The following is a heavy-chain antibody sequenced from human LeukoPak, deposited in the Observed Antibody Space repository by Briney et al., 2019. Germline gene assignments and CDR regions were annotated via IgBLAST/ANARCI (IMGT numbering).Heavy chain of an antibody. CDR1: GGSFSGYY. CDR2: INHSGST. CDR3: ARSSYAYRIFGVARGGGSFDY. V-gene: IGHV4-34*01. D-gene: IGHD3-3*02. Sequence: PSETLSFTCAVYGGSFSGYYWSWIRQPPGKGLEWIGEINHSGSTNYNPSLKRRVTISLDTSKNQFSLKLSSVTAADTAVYYCARSSYAYRIFGVARGGGSFDYWGQGTLVTVSS. J-gene: IGHJ4*02.